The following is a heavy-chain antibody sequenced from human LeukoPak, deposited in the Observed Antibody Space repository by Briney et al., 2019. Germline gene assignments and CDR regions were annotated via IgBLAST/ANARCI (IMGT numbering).Heavy chain of an antibody. CDR1: GFTFDDYG. V-gene: IGHV3-23*01. J-gene: IGHJ4*02. Sequence: GGSLRLSCAASGFTFDDYGMSWVRQAPGKGLEWVSGISPNGGITYYADSVKGRFTISRDNSRNTVSLQMNYLRAEDTAIYYCAKDDAWLQYENWGQGILVTVSS. CDR3: AKDDAWLQYEN. CDR2: ISPNGGIT. D-gene: IGHD5-24*01.